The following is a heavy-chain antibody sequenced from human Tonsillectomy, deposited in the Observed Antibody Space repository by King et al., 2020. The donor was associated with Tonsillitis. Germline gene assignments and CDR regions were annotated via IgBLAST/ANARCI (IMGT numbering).Heavy chain of an antibody. D-gene: IGHD3-22*01. CDR2: IXYSGST. CDR3: ARHAFTXTXKMGAFDX. Sequence: XQLQESGPGLVKPSETLSLTCTVSGGSISSYYWSWIRQPPGKXLEWXGYIXYSGSTNYNPSLKSRVTISVDTSKNQFSLKLSSVPAADTAGYYCARHAFTXTXKMGAFDXXGQ. J-gene: IGHJ3*01. V-gene: IGHV4-59*08. CDR1: GGSISSYY.